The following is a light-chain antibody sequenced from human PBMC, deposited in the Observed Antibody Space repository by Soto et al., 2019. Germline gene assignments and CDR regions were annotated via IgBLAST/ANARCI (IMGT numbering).Light chain of an antibody. J-gene: IGLJ1*01. CDR1: SSDIGNNY. CDR3: GTWDISLNTDV. Sequence: QSVLTQPPSISAAPGQKVTISCSGGSSDIGNNYVSWYQQLAGTAPKLLIYENDKRPSGIPERFSGSKSGTSATLDITGLQTGDEADYYCGTWDISLNTDVFGTGTKLTVL. CDR2: END. V-gene: IGLV1-51*02.